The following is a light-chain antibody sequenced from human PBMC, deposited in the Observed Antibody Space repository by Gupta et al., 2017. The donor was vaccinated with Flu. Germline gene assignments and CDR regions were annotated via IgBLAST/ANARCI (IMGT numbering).Light chain of an antibody. CDR2: EVS. CDR1: SNDVGGYNI. J-gene: IGLJ3*02. CDR3: CSYTTSYTLV. V-gene: IGLV2-14*01. Sequence: QSALTQPASVSGSPGQSITISCTGTSNDVGGYNIVSWYQQHPGKAPRLLIYEVSNRPSGVSNRFSGSKSGNTASLTISGLQAEDEGNYYCCSYTTSYTLVFGGGTKLTVL.